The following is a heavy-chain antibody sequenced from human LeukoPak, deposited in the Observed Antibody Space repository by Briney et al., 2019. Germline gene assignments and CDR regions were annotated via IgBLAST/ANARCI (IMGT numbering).Heavy chain of an antibody. CDR3: ARGINSGFLNNWFDP. J-gene: IGHJ5*02. Sequence: SETLSLTCTVSGGSISSYYWNWIRQPSGKGLEWIGYIYYSGSTNYNPSLKSRVTISVDTSKNQFSLKLSSVTAADTAVYYCARGINSGFLNNWFDPWGQGTLVTVSS. D-gene: IGHD5-12*01. CDR2: IYYSGST. CDR1: GGSISSYY. V-gene: IGHV4-59*01.